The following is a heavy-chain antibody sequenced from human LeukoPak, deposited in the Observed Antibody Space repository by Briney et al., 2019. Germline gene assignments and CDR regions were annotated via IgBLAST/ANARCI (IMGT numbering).Heavy chain of an antibody. J-gene: IGHJ3*02. CDR2: IYYSGST. V-gene: IGHV4-59*01. CDR1: GGSISRYY. CDR3: ARHSRDGYNEAVNAFDI. Sequence: SETLSLTCTVSGGSISRYYWSWIRQPPGKGLEWIGDIYYSGSTNYNPSLKNRVTISVDTPKNQFSLKLSSVTAADSAVYYCARHSRDGYNEAVNAFDIWGQGTMVTVSS. D-gene: IGHD5-24*01.